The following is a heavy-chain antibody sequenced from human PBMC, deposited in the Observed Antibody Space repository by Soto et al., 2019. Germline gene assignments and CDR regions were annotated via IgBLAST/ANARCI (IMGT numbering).Heavy chain of an antibody. V-gene: IGHV1-8*01. CDR2: MNPNSGNT. Sequence: QVQLVQSGAEVKKPGASVKVSCKASGYTFTSYDINWVRQATGQVLEWMGWMNPNSGNTGYAQKFQGRVTMTRNTSISTAYMELSSLRSEDTAEYYCARADCISTSCYDYFDYWGQGTLVTVSS. J-gene: IGHJ4*02. D-gene: IGHD2-2*01. CDR3: ARADCISTSCYDYFDY. CDR1: GYTFTSYD.